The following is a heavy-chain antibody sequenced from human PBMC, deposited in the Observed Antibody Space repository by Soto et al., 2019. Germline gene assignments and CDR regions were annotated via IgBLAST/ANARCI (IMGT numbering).Heavy chain of an antibody. CDR3: ARGARYYDYVWGSYRSVYFDY. Sequence: ASVKVSFKASGYTFTSYDINWVRQATGQGLEWMGWMNPNSGNTGYAQKFQGRVTMTRNTSISTAYMELSSLRSEDTAVYYCARGARYYDYVWGSYRSVYFDYWGQGTLVTVSS. D-gene: IGHD3-16*02. J-gene: IGHJ4*02. CDR2: MNPNSGNT. CDR1: GYTFTSYD. V-gene: IGHV1-8*01.